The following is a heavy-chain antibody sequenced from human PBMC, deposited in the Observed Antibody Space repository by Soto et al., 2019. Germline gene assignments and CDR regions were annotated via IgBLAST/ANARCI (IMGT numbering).Heavy chain of an antibody. V-gene: IGHV1-2*04. D-gene: IGHD2-2*01. CDR2: INPKSGGT. J-gene: IGHJ6*02. CDR1: GYTFTGYY. Sequence: ASVKFSCKASGYTFTGYYILWVRQAPGQGLEWMGWINPKSGGTKYAQKFQGWVTMTRDTSISTAYMELSRLRSDDTAVYYCARGPDCSSTSCSTWGMDVWGQGTTVTVSS. CDR3: ARGPDCSSTSCSTWGMDV.